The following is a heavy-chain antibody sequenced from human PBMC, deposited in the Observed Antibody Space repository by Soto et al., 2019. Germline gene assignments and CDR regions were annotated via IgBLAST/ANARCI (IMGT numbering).Heavy chain of an antibody. CDR3: ARGPCSDCNWYGREDV. D-gene: IGHD2-15*01. V-gene: IGHV3-23*01. J-gene: IGHJ6*02. CDR1: GFSFSNHA. CDR2: VTGSGDRT. Sequence: EVQLLDSGGGLVQPGGSLRLSCAASGFSFSNHAMSWVRQAPGKGLEWVSSVTGSGDRTYYADSVKGRFTNSRDNSKNTLTLQTSTVKVEDTAVYYCARGPCSDCNWYGREDVWGQGTTVTVS.